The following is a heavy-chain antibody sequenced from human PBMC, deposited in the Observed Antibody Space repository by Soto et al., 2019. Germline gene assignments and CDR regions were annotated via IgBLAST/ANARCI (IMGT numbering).Heavy chain of an antibody. J-gene: IGHJ4*02. Sequence: PSETLSLTCTVSGGSISISSYYWGCIRQPPGKGLEWIASIYYAGNTYYNPSLKSRVTISVDTSKNQFSLKLSSVTAADTAVYYCARLGYSGSYYVFDYWGQGTLVTVSS. V-gene: IGHV4-39*01. CDR2: IYYAGNT. CDR3: ARLGYSGSYYVFDY. CDR1: GGSISISSYY. D-gene: IGHD1-26*01.